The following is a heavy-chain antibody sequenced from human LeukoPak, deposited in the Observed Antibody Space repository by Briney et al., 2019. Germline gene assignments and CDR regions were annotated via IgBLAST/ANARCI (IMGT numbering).Heavy chain of an antibody. J-gene: IGHJ3*02. CDR2: ISGSGGST. Sequence: PGGSLRLSCAASGFTFSSYGMSWVRQAPGKGLEWVSAISGSGGSTYYADSVKGRFTISRDNSKNTLYLQMNSLGAEDTAVYYCARVRLQPRTLLDDAFDIWGQGTMVTVSS. CDR1: GFTFSSYG. D-gene: IGHD1-14*01. CDR3: ARVRLQPRTLLDDAFDI. V-gene: IGHV3-23*01.